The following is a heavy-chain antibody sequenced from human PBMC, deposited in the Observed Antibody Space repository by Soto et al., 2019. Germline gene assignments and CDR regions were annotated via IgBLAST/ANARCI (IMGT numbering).Heavy chain of an antibody. CDR1: GGSISDDTYY. V-gene: IGHV4-39*01. CDR3: ARLHCNSPNCVPLDP. D-gene: IGHD2-2*01. Sequence: QLQLQESGPGLVKPSETLSLACTVSGGSISDDTYYWGWIRQPPGKGLEWIGSISYSGTSSYNPSLKSRVPMSVDTSKKQVSLRLSSVIAADTAVYYCARLHCNSPNCVPLDPWGQGTLVIVSS. J-gene: IGHJ5*02. CDR2: ISYSGTS.